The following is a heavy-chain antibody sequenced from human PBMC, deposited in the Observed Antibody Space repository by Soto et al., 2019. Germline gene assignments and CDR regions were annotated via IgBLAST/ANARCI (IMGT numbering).Heavy chain of an antibody. CDR3: AGQWSAGYGAFDP. J-gene: IGHJ5*02. D-gene: IGHD3-9*01. V-gene: IGHV4-4*02. CDR1: GGSVNNDKW. Sequence: QVQLQESGPGLVKPSGTLSLTCAVSGGSVNNDKWWSWVRQPPGKGLEWIGEIHSSGITNYNPSLKSRVGICVDKFRNQFSVKLTSVTAADTAVYFCAGQWSAGYGAFDPWGQGTLVTVSS. CDR2: IHSSGIT.